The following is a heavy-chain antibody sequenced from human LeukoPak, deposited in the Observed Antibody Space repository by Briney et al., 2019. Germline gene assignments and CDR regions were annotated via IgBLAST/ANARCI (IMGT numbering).Heavy chain of an antibody. CDR3: AKVDFYDTSGYYGPTFLDY. V-gene: IGHV3-74*01. CDR1: GFTFSNYW. J-gene: IGHJ4*02. D-gene: IGHD3-22*01. Sequence: PGGSLRLSCAASGFTFSNYWMHWVRQAPGKGLVWVSRINSDGRSTNYADSVKGRFTISRDNAKNTLYLQMNSLRAEDTAVYYCAKVDFYDTSGYYGPTFLDYWGQGTLVTVSS. CDR2: INSDGRST.